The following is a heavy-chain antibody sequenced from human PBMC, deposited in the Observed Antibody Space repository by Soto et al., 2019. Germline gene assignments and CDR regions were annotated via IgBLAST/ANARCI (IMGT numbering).Heavy chain of an antibody. Sequence: QVQLVQSGAEVKKPGASVKVSCKASGYTFTGYYMHWVRQAPGQGLEWMGWIYPNSGGTNYAQKFQGKVTMTRDTSISTAYMELSRLRSDDTAVYYCARPLWFGELLSPLDYWGQGTLVTVSS. J-gene: IGHJ4*02. CDR2: IYPNSGGT. CDR3: ARPLWFGELLSPLDY. V-gene: IGHV1-2*02. D-gene: IGHD3-10*01. CDR1: GYTFTGYY.